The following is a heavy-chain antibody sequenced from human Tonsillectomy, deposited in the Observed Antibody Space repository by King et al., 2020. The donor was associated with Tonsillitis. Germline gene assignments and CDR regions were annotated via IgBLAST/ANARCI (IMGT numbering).Heavy chain of an antibody. V-gene: IGHV3-23*04. D-gene: IGHD1-1*01. Sequence: VQLVQSGGGLVQPGGSLRLSCAASGFTFSSYAMSWVRQAPGKGLEWVSAISGSGGSTYYADFVKVRFTISRDNSKNTLYLQMNSLRAEDTAVYYCAKVSLTKGYYYYYMDVWGKGTTVTVSS. J-gene: IGHJ6*03. CDR3: AKVSLTKGYYYYYMDV. CDR1: GFTFSSYA. CDR2: ISGSGGST.